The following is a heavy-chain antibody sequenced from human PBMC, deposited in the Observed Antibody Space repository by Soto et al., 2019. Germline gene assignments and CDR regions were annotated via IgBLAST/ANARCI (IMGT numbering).Heavy chain of an antibody. Sequence: PGESLKISCKGSGYSFTNYWIGWVRQMPGKGLEWMGIIYPGDSDTRYSPSFQGQVTISADKSISTAYLQWSSLKASDTAMYYCARKLACSSSSCHLDYWGQGTLVTVPQ. CDR3: ARKLACSSSSCHLDY. V-gene: IGHV5-51*01. CDR2: IYPGDSDT. J-gene: IGHJ4*02. CDR1: GYSFTNYW. D-gene: IGHD2-2*01.